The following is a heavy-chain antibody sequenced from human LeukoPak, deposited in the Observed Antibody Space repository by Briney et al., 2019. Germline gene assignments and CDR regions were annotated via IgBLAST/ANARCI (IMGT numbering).Heavy chain of an antibody. J-gene: IGHJ4*02. V-gene: IGHV4-4*02. Sequence: SETLSLTCAVSGASISSNNCWTWVRQPPGKGLEWIGEIYDSGSTNYNPSLKSRVTISIDKSKKQFSLTLSSMTAADTAVYYCARNGGNSDFDYWGQGTLVTVSS. CDR2: IYDSGST. CDR3: ARNGGNSDFDY. D-gene: IGHD4-23*01. CDR1: GASISSNNC.